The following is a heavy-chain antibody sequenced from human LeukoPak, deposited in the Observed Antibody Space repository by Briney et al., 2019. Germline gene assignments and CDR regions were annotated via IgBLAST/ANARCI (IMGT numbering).Heavy chain of an antibody. Sequence: GGSLRLSCAASGFTFSSYAMHWVRQAPGKGLEWVAVISYDGSNKYYADSVKGRFTISRDDSKNTVYLQMNSLRAEDTAVYYCARWTNFHAFDIWGQGTLVTVSS. CDR2: ISYDGSNK. CDR1: GFTFSSYA. D-gene: IGHD1-1*01. V-gene: IGHV3-30*14. J-gene: IGHJ3*02. CDR3: ARWTNFHAFDI.